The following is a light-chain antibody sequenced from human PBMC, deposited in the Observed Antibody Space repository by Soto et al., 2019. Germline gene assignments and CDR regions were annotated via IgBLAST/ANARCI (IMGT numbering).Light chain of an antibody. J-gene: IGLJ2*01. CDR1: TGAVTSGYY. CDR2: STS. Sequence: QAVVTQEPSLTVSPGETVTLTCASSTGAVTSGYYPSWFQQKPGQAPRALIYSTSNKYSWTPARFSGSLLGDKAALTLSGVQPEDEAEYYCLLYNADAGVFGGGTKLTVL. V-gene: IGLV7-43*01. CDR3: LLYNADAGV.